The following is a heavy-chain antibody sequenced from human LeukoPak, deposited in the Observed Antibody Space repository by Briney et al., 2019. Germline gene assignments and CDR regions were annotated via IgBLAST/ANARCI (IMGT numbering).Heavy chain of an antibody. CDR3: ARGNWNYASFWFDP. J-gene: IGHJ5*02. Sequence: SETLSLTCTVSGGSISSYYWSWIRQPPGKGLEWIGYISYSGSTNYNPSLKSRVSISVETSKNQFSLKLSSMTAADTAVYYCARGNWNYASFWFDPWGQGTLVTVSS. CDR1: GGSISSYY. CDR2: ISYSGST. D-gene: IGHD1-7*01. V-gene: IGHV4-59*01.